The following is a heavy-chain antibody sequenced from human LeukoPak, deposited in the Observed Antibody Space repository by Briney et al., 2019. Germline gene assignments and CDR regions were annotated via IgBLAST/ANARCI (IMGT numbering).Heavy chain of an antibody. V-gene: IGHV3-9*01. CDR3: AKDIDGAVAGMFDY. Sequence: GGSLRLSCAASGFTFDDYAMHWVRQAPGKGLEWVSGISWNSGSIGYADSVKGRFTISRDNAKNSLYLQMNSLRAEDTASYYCAKDIDGAVAGMFDYWGQGTLVTVSS. D-gene: IGHD6-19*01. CDR1: GFTFDDYA. J-gene: IGHJ4*02. CDR2: ISWNSGSI.